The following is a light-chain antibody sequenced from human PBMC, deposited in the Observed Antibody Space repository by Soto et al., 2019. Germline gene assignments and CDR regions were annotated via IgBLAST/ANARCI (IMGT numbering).Light chain of an antibody. CDR2: AAS. CDR1: QSISSY. J-gene: IGKJ3*01. Sequence: DIQMTQSPSSLSASVGDRVTITCRASQSISSYLNWYQQKPGKAPKLLIYAASSLQSGVPSRFSGSGSGTDFTHTISSLQPEDFATYFCQQSYITPRTFGPGTKVDIK. CDR3: QQSYITPRT. V-gene: IGKV1-39*01.